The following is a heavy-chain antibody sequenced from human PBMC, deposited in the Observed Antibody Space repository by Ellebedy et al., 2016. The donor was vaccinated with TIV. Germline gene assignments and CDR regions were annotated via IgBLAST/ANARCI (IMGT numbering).Heavy chain of an antibody. CDR2: INTDGSTT. Sequence: AGSLRLSXAASGFTFSSYSVTWVRQVPGKGLVWVSRINTDGSTTNYADSVKGRFTISRDNAKNTLYLQMNSLRAEDTAVYYCARGDMFGRYGDYFDYWGQGTLVTVSS. J-gene: IGHJ4*02. V-gene: IGHV3-74*01. D-gene: IGHD4-17*01. CDR1: GFTFSSYS. CDR3: ARGDMFGRYGDYFDY.